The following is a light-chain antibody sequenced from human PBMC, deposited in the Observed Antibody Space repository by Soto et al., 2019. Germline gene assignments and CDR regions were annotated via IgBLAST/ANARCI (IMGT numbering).Light chain of an antibody. J-gene: IGKJ1*01. CDR1: PSVSSSY. CDR2: GAS. V-gene: IGKV3-20*01. CDR3: QQYCSSPWT. Sequence: IALTQSPGTLSLSPGEIGTLSCRASPSVSSSYLAGYQQKPGQAPRLLIYGASSRATGSPDRFSGSGAGTDFTLTISRLEPEDYSVYYFQQYCSSPWTFGQGTKVDIK.